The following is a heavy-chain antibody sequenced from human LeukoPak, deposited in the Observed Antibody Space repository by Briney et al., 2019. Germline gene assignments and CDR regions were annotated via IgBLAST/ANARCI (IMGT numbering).Heavy chain of an antibody. CDR1: GYTFTGYY. CDR3: ARASFWESPINWFDP. V-gene: IGHV1-2*02. J-gene: IGHJ5*02. CDR2: INPNSGGT. D-gene: IGHD3-16*01. Sequence: ASVKVSCKASGYTFTGYYMHWVRQAPGQGLEWMGWINPNSGGTNYAQKFQGRVTMTRDTSISTAYMELSSLRSEDTAVYYCARASFWESPINWFDPWGQGTLVTVSS.